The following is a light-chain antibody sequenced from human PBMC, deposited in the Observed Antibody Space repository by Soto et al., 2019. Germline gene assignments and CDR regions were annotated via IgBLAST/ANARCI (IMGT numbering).Light chain of an antibody. J-gene: IGKJ1*01. Sequence: DIQMTQSSSTLSASVGDRVTITCRASQSISSWLAWYQQKPGKAPKLLIYKASTLESGVPSRFSGSGSGTDFTLAISSLQRDDSATYYCQQYNDNWTFGQGTKVDIK. V-gene: IGKV1-5*03. CDR1: QSISSW. CDR2: KAS. CDR3: QQYNDNWT.